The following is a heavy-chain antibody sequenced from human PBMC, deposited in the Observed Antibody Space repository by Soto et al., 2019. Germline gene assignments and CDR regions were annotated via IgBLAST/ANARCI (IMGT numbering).Heavy chain of an antibody. Sequence: PWGSLRLSCAASGFTFYDYAIHWFRQSPFKGLEWVSGISWNSGSIGYVDSVKGRFTISRDNAKNSLYLQMNSLRAEDTALYYCAKVLYSSGWYIDAFDIWGQGTMVTVSS. J-gene: IGHJ3*02. CDR3: AKVLYSSGWYIDAFDI. D-gene: IGHD6-19*01. V-gene: IGHV3-9*01. CDR2: ISWNSGSI. CDR1: GFTFYDYA.